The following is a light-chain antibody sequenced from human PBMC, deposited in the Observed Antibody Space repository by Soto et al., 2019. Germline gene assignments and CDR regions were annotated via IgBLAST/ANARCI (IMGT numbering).Light chain of an antibody. CDR1: QITSTY. V-gene: IGKV1-39*01. J-gene: IGKJ1*01. CDR2: AAS. CDR3: QQYNNWTWT. Sequence: DIQMTQFPSSLSASVGDRGTITCRASQITSTYLNWYQQKSGKAPELLIYAASSLQSGVTSRFSGSGSGTDFTLNISSLQPEDFAVYYCQQYNNWTWTFGPGTKV.